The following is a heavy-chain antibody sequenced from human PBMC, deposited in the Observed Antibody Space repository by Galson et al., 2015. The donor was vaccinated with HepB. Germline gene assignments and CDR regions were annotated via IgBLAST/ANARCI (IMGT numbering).Heavy chain of an antibody. CDR2: ISGSGGST. CDR1: GFTFSSYA. J-gene: IGHJ4*02. CDR3: AKVFLAGGGPLHYFDY. Sequence: SLRLSCAASGFTFSSYAMSWVRQAPGKGLEWVSAISGSGGSTYYADSVKGRFTISRDNSKNTLYLQMDSLRAEDTAVYYCAKVFLAGGGPLHYFDYWGQGTLVTVSS. D-gene: IGHD2-15*01. V-gene: IGHV3-23*01.